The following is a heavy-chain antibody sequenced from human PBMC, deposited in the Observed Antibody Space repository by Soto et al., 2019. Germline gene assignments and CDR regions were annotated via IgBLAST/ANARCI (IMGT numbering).Heavy chain of an antibody. D-gene: IGHD1-26*01. CDR1: GGSISSSSYY. CDR3: ARRSAGTIFDD. J-gene: IGHJ4*02. Sequence: QLQLQESGPGLVKPSETLSLTCTVSGGSISSSSYYWGWIRQPPGKGLEWIGNIFYSGGTYYTPALTSPVTTSVATPKNRSALKLISVTAADTAVYYCARRSAGTIFDDWGQGTLVTVSS. CDR2: IFYSGGT. V-gene: IGHV4-39*01.